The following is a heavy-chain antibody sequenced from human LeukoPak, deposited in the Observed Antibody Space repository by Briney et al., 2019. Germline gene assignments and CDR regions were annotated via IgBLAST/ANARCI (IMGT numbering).Heavy chain of an antibody. CDR1: GLTFSNYA. D-gene: IGHD1-26*01. CDR3: AKDYSDSRVGDVFFEY. Sequence: PGGSLRLSCAASGLTFSNYAMSWFRQAPGKGLEWVSGITSGFTRHYADSVKGRFTISRDNSKNTFHPQMNSLRAEDTAVYYCAKDYSDSRVGDVFFEYWGQGTLVTVSS. V-gene: IGHV3-23*01. J-gene: IGHJ4*02. CDR2: ITSGFTR.